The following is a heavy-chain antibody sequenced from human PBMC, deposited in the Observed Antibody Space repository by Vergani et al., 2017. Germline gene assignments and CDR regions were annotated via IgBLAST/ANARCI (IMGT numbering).Heavy chain of an antibody. CDR3: ARAHHRSSPHFDY. Sequence: EVQLVESGGGLVKPGGSLRLSCAASGFTFSSYSMNWVRQAPGKGLEWVSSISSSSSYIYYADSVKGRFTISRDNAKNSLYLQMNSLRAEDTAVYYCARAHHRSSPHFDYWGQGTLVTVSS. D-gene: IGHD6-6*01. CDR2: ISSSSSYI. V-gene: IGHV3-21*01. J-gene: IGHJ4*02. CDR1: GFTFSSYS.